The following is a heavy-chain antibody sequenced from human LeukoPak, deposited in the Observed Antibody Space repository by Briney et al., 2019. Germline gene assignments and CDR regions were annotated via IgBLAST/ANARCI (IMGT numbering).Heavy chain of an antibody. J-gene: IGHJ3*02. CDR1: GFTFSSYS. Sequence: PGGSLRLFCAASGFTFSSYSMHWVRQAPGKGLEYVSAISTNGGNTYYADSVKGRFTISRDNSKNTLYLQMGSLRAEDMAVFYCARVGATGAFDIWGQGTMVTVSS. CDR3: ARVGATGAFDI. D-gene: IGHD1-26*01. CDR2: ISTNGGNT. V-gene: IGHV3-64*02.